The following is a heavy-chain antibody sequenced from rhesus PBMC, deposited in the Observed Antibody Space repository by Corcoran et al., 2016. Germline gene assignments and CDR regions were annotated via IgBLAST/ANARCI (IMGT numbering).Heavy chain of an antibody. D-gene: IGHD3-3*01. CDR3: ARSHLDWSNWYFDL. CDR1: GFTFSSYD. Sequence: DVQLVESGGGLVKPGGSLRLSCVASGFTFSSYDMSWVRQAPGKGLEWVSYISYTGKTIYYADSGEGRFTISRENSKNMLYLQMNNLKLEDTAVYYCARSHLDWSNWYFDLWGPGTPITISS. J-gene: IGHJ2*01. V-gene: IGHV3-136*01. CDR2: ISYTGKTI.